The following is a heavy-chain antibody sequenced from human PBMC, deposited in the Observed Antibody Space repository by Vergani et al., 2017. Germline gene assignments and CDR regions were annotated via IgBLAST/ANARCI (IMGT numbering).Heavy chain of an antibody. D-gene: IGHD6-13*01. Sequence: QVQLQQWGAGLLKPSETLSLTCAVYGGSFSGYDWNWIRQAPGKGLEWIGSLSTTGGATHASHNPSLKSRVSISVDTSKSQFSLRLTSVTAADSAIYYCAGDTHSWQRADRWGQGLLVSVSS. CDR3: AGDTHSWQRADR. V-gene: IGHV4-34*01. CDR1: GGSFSGYD. CDR2: LSTTGGA. J-gene: IGHJ5*02.